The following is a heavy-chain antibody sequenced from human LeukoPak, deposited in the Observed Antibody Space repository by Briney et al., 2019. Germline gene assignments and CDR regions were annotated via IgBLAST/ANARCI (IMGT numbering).Heavy chain of an antibody. V-gene: IGHV4-34*01. CDR1: GGSISSYY. CDR2: INHSGST. Sequence: SETLSLTCTVSGGSISSYYWSWIRQPPGKGLEWIGEINHSGSTNYNPSLKSRVTISVDTSKNQFSLKLSSVTAADTAVYYCARGRWRWLQPGRFDYWGQGTLVTVSS. CDR3: ARGRWRWLQPGRFDY. D-gene: IGHD2-21*01. J-gene: IGHJ4*02.